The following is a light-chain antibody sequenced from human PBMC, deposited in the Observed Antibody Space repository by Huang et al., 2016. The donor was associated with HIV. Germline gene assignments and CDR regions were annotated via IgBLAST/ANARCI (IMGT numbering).Light chain of an antibody. V-gene: IGKV3-20*01. CDR2: RAS. CDR1: QSVNANY. CDR3: QQYGESPYT. J-gene: IGKJ2*01. Sequence: EVVLTQSPATLSLSPGERATLSCRASQSVNANYLAWYQQKPGQPPRLLIYRASSRATGIPDRFSGSGSGTDFTLTITDLEPEDFAVYYCQQYGESPYTFGQGTRLEI.